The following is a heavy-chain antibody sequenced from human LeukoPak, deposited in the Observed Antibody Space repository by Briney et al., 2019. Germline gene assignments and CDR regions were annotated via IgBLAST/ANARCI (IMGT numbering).Heavy chain of an antibody. J-gene: IGHJ6*02. CDR2: ISGSGGST. V-gene: IGHV3-23*01. CDR1: GFTFSSYA. CDR3: AKSIVVVPAAMYGYYYGMDV. Sequence: GVSLRLSCAASGFTFSSYAMSWVRQAPGKGLEWVSAISGSGGSTYYADSVKGRFTISRDNSKNTLYLQMNSLRAEDTAVYYCAKSIVVVPAAMYGYYYGMDVWGQGTTVTVSS. D-gene: IGHD2-2*01.